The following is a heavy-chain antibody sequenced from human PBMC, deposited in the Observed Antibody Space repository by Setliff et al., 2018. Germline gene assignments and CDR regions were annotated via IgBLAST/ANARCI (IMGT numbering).Heavy chain of an antibody. D-gene: IGHD2-15*01. CDR2: IYTTGST. Sequence: SETLSLTCTVSGGSIGSYYWTWIRQPAGRGLEWIGRIYTTGSTNFNPSLNSRVTMSLDKYKNQFSLKLSSVTAADSAVYFCARVRIVPYCMDVWGKGTTVTVSS. CDR3: ARVRIVPYCMDV. J-gene: IGHJ6*03. V-gene: IGHV4-4*07. CDR1: GGSIGSYY.